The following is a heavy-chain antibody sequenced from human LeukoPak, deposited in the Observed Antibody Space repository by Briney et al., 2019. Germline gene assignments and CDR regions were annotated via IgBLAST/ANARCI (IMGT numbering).Heavy chain of an antibody. CDR2: IYYSGST. V-gene: IGHV4-39*07. J-gene: IGHJ4*02. CDR1: GGSISGSNYH. CDR3: ARINSWQIYVDY. D-gene: IGHD6-13*01. Sequence: SETLSLTCTVSGGSISGSNYHWGWIRQPPGKELEWIGSIYYSGSTDYNPSLKSRVTISLDTSKNQFSLRLSSVTAADTAVYYCARINSWQIYVDYWGQGTQVTVSS.